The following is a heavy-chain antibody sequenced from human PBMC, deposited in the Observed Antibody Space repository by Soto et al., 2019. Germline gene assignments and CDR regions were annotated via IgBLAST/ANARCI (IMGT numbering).Heavy chain of an antibody. CDR3: ARDRSGIFEQQLGLRLFAY. CDR2: INPSGGST. Sequence: ASVKVSCRASGYTFTSYYMHWVRQAPGQGLEWMGIINPSGGSTSYAQKFQGRVTTTRDTSTSTVYMELSSLRSEDTAVYYCARDRSGIFEQQLGLRLFAYWGQGTLVTVSS. J-gene: IGHJ4*02. V-gene: IGHV1-46*01. D-gene: IGHD6-13*01. CDR1: GYTFTSYY.